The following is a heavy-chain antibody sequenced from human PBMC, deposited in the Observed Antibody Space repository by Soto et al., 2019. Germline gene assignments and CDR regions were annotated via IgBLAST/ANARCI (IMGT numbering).Heavy chain of an antibody. D-gene: IGHD3-3*01. CDR2: INPSGGST. V-gene: IGHV1-46*01. Sequence: APVKVSCTASGYTITSYYMDRVRQAPGQGLEWKGIINPSGGSTSYAQKFQGRVTMTRDTSTSTVYMELSSLRSEDTAVYYCARERITIFGPVNYYYYYGMDVWGQGTTVTVSS. CDR3: ARERITIFGPVNYYYYYGMDV. J-gene: IGHJ6*02. CDR1: GYTITSYY.